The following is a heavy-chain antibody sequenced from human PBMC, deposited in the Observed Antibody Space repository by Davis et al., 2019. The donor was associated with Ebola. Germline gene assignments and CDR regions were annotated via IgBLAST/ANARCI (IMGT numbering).Heavy chain of an antibody. Sequence: GESLKISCAASGFTFSSYAMSWVRQAPGKGLEWVAVIWYDGSNKYYADSVKGRFTISRDNSKNTLYLQMNSLRAEDTAVYYCAKSIRDYDFWSGYYFDYWGQGTLVTVSS. V-gene: IGHV3-33*06. D-gene: IGHD3-3*01. J-gene: IGHJ4*02. CDR2: IWYDGSNK. CDR1: GFTFSSYA. CDR3: AKSIRDYDFWSGYYFDY.